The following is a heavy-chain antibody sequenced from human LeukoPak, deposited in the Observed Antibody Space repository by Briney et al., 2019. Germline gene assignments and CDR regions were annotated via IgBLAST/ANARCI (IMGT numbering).Heavy chain of an antibody. V-gene: IGHV3-21*01. D-gene: IGHD1-14*01. Sequence: GGSLRLSCAASGFTFSSYTMSWVREAPGKGLERVSSISSSINYIYHADSVKGRFTISRDDAQNSVYLQMNSLKDEDTAVYYCAGSRTSSPYDKNLNFWGQGTLVIVSS. CDR2: ISSSINYI. CDR1: GFTFSSYT. J-gene: IGHJ4*02. CDR3: AGSRTSSPYDKNLNF.